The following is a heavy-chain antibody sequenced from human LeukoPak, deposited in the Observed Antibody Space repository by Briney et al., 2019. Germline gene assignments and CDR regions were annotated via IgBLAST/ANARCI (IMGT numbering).Heavy chain of an antibody. Sequence: GRSLRLSCAASGFTFSIYGMHWVRQAPGKGLEWVAVIWYDGSNKYYADSVKGRFTISRDNSKNTLYLQMNSLRAEDTAVYYCARERGWLNDYNWFDPWGQGTLVTVSS. D-gene: IGHD3-22*01. CDR1: GFTFSIYG. CDR3: ARERGWLNDYNWFDP. V-gene: IGHV3-33*01. CDR2: IWYDGSNK. J-gene: IGHJ5*02.